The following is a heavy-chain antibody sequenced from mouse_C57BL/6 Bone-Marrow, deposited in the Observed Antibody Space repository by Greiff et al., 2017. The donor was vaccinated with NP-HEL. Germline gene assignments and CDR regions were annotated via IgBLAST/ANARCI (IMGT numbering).Heavy chain of an antibody. CDR1: GFTFSDYY. J-gene: IGHJ4*01. CDR3: AREGGLRRRTYAMDY. V-gene: IGHV5-16*01. D-gene: IGHD2-4*01. CDR2: INYDGSST. Sequence: EVMLVESEGGLVQPGSSMKLSCTASGFTFSDYYMAWVRQVPEKGLEWVANINYDGSSTYYLDSLKSRFIISRDNEKNILYLQMSSLKSEDTATYYCAREGGLRRRTYAMDYWGQGTSVTVSS.